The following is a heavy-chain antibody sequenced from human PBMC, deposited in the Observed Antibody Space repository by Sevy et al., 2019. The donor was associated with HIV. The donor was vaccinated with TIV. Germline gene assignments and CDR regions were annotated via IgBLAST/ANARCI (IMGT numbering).Heavy chain of an antibody. CDR2: ISAYHGNT. Sequence: ASVKVSCKASDYTFTNYGISWVRRAPGQGLEWMGWISAYHGNTNYAQKLLGRVTMTTDTTTSTAYMELRSLRSDDTAVYYCARDQKGTSSWTNYYYGMDVWGQGTTVTVSS. CDR1: DYTFTNYG. D-gene: IGHD6-13*01. CDR3: ARDQKGTSSWTNYYYGMDV. V-gene: IGHV1-18*01. J-gene: IGHJ6*02.